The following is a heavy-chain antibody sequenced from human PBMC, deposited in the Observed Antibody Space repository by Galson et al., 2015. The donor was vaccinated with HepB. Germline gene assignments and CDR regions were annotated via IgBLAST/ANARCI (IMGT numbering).Heavy chain of an antibody. CDR2: ISAYNGNT. J-gene: IGHJ4*02. CDR1: GYTFTSYG. D-gene: IGHD3-22*01. CDR3: ARNVMRYYYDSSGYDFDY. Sequence: SVKVSCKASGYTFTSYGISWVRQAPGQGLEWMGWISAYNGNTNYAQKLQGRVTMTTDTSTSTAYMELRSLRSDDTAVYYCARNVMRYYYDSSGYDFDYWGQGTLVTVSS. V-gene: IGHV1-18*04.